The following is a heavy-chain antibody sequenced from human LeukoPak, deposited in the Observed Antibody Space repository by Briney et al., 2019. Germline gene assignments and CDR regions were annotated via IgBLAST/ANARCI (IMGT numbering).Heavy chain of an antibody. CDR1: GYSISSGNY. V-gene: IGHV4-38-2*02. CDR2: IYHSGST. CDR3: ARDGDTTGTTLGY. D-gene: IGHD1-1*01. Sequence: PSETLSLTCSVSGYSISSGNYWGWIRLPPGKGLQWIGSIYHSGSTYYNPSLKSRVTISVDTSKNQFSLKLSSVTAADTAVYYCARDGDTTGTTLGYWGQGTLVTVSS. J-gene: IGHJ4*02.